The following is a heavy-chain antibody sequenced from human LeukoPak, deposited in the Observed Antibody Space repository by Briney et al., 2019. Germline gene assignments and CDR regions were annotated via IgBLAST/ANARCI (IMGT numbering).Heavy chain of an antibody. CDR2: ISGSGSTI. CDR1: GFNFSDYY. CDR3: ARRRYNWNAIDY. D-gene: IGHD1-20*01. V-gene: IGHV3-11*01. J-gene: IGHJ4*02. Sequence: GGSRSLSCAASGFNFSDYYMNWIRQPPVKGLEWVSYISGSGSTIYYADSVKGRFTLSRDNAKNSLYLQMNSLRAEDTAVYYCARRRYNWNAIDYWGQGTLVTVSS.